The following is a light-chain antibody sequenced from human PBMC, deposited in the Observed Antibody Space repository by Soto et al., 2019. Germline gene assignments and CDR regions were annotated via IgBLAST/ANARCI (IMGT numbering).Light chain of an antibody. CDR3: AAWDDSLIGVA. V-gene: IGLV1-44*01. Sequence: QSVLTQPPSASGTPGQRVTISCLGSNSNIGTYTVNWYQQHPGTAPKLLIYSSNQRPSGVPDRFSGSKSGTSASLAISGLQSGDEADYYCAAWDDSLIGVAFGGGTKLTVL. CDR1: NSNIGTYT. CDR2: SSN. J-gene: IGLJ2*01.